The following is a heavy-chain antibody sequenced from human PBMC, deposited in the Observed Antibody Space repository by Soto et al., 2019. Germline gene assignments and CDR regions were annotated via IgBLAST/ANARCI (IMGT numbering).Heavy chain of an antibody. CDR2: IIPVFGTA. Sequence: SVKVSCKASGGTFSSYAISWVRQAPGQGLEWMGGIIPVFGTANYAQKFQGRVTITADESTSTAYVELSSLRSEDTAVYYCARAGGYDYYYYYGMDVWGQGTTVTVSS. CDR1: GGTFSSYA. D-gene: IGHD5-12*01. V-gene: IGHV1-69*13. J-gene: IGHJ6*02. CDR3: ARAGGYDYYYYYGMDV.